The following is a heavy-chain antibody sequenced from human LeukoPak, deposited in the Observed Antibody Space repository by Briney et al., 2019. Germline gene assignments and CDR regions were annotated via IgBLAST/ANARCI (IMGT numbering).Heavy chain of an antibody. J-gene: IGHJ4*02. CDR3: TTLKNYYDSSYYDY. CDR1: GFTFSNAW. D-gene: IGHD3-22*01. CDR2: IKSKTDGGTT. Sequence: GGSLRLSCAASGFTFSNAWMSWVRQAPGKGLEWVGRIKSKTDGGTTDYAAPVKGRFTISRDDSKNTLYPQMNSLKTEDTAVYYCTTLKNYYDSSYYDYWGQGTLVTVSS. V-gene: IGHV3-15*01.